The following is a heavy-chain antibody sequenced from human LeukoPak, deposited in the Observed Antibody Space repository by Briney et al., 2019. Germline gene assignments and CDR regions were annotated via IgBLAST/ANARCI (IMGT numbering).Heavy chain of an antibody. CDR1: GFTFSSYA. J-gene: IGHJ4*02. V-gene: IGHV3-23*01. CDR2: ISGSGGST. CDR3: AKDRDYYDSSGSW. D-gene: IGHD3-22*01. Sequence: GGSLRLSCAASGFTFSSYAMSWVRQAPGKGLEWVSAISGSGGSTYYADSVKGRFTISRDNSKNTLYLQMSSLRAEDTAVYYCAKDRDYYDSSGSWWGQGTLVTVSS.